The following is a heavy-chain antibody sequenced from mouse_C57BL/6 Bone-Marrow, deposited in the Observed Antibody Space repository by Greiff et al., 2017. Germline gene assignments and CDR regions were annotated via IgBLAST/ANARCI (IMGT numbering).Heavy chain of an antibody. Sequence: VQLQQPGAELVRPGSSVKLSCKASGYTFTSYWMHWVKQRPIQGLEWIGNIDPSDSETHYNQRFKDKATLTVDKSSSTAYMQLSSLTSEDSAVYYCARGVTTVVANFDYWDQGTTLTVSS. V-gene: IGHV1-52*01. J-gene: IGHJ2*01. CDR3: ARGVTTVVANFDY. CDR2: IDPSDSET. CDR1: GYTFTSYW. D-gene: IGHD1-1*01.